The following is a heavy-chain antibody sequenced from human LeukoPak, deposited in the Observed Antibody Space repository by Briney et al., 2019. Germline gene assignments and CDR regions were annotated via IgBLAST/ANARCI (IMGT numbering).Heavy chain of an antibody. Sequence: ASVKVSCKASGYTFTGYYMHWVRQAPGQGLEWMGWINPNSGGTNYAQKFQGRVTMTRDTSISTAYMELSRLRSDDTAVYYCARGHGSGSTDAFDIWGQGTMVTVSS. V-gene: IGHV1-2*02. CDR1: GYTFTGYY. J-gene: IGHJ3*02. D-gene: IGHD3-10*01. CDR3: ARGHGSGSTDAFDI. CDR2: INPNSGGT.